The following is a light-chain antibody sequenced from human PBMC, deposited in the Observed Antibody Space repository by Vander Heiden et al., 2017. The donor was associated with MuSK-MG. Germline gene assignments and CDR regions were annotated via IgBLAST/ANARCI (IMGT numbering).Light chain of an antibody. CDR1: QSVSISY. CDR2: YAS. Sequence: ETVLTQSPGTLSLSPGERATLSCRASQSVSISYLSWYQHKPRQAPSLLIYYASSRATGIPARFSSSGCGTDFTLTISSREPEDFSVYYCQHYGSSCPFTFGHGTKVDIK. V-gene: IGKV3-20*01. J-gene: IGKJ3*01. CDR3: QHYGSSCPFT.